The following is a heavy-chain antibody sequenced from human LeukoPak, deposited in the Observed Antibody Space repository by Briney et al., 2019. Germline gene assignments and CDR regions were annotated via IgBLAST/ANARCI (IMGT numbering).Heavy chain of an antibody. CDR1: GYTFSNYG. Sequence: ASAKVSCKASGYTFSNYGISWVRQAPGQGLEWMGWISAYNGNTNYAQNLQGRVTMTTDTSTSTAYMELRSLRSDDTAVYYCAREGVTNWFDPWGQGTLVTVSS. V-gene: IGHV1-18*01. CDR2: ISAYNGNT. J-gene: IGHJ5*02. CDR3: AREGVTNWFDP.